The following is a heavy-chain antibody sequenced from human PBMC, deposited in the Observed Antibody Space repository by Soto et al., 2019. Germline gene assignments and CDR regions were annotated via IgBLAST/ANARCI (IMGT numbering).Heavy chain of an antibody. CDR1: GFSFSNAW. CDR3: TTGSVEGV. CDR2: IKRKIDGEAT. V-gene: IGHV3-15*07. D-gene: IGHD2-15*01. J-gene: IGHJ6*02. Sequence: EVQLVESGGGLVKPGGSLRLSCAASGFSFSNAWMHWVRQAPGKGLEWVGRIKRKIDGEATDYAGPVKGRFTVFRDDAKRALYLQMNSLKGDDTAVYYCTTGSVEGVWGQGTTVTVS.